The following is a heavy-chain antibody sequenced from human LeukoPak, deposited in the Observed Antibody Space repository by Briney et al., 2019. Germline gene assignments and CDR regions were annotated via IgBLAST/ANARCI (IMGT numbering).Heavy chain of an antibody. Sequence: GASVKVSCKASGHTFTRYYMHWVRQAPGQGLEWMGWINPNSDGTNYAQKFQLRVTMTTDPSISTAYMELSRLRSDDTAVYYCARGRIAAAGFYYYYYGMDVWGQGTTVTVSS. D-gene: IGHD6-13*01. CDR3: ARGRIAAAGFYYYYYGMDV. CDR1: GHTFTRYY. J-gene: IGHJ6*02. CDR2: INPNSDGT. V-gene: IGHV1-2*02.